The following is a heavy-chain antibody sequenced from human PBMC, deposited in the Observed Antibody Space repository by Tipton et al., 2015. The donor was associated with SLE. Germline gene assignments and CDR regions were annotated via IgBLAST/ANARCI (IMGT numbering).Heavy chain of an antibody. Sequence: TLSLTCTVSGGSISSYYWSWIRQPAGKGLEWIGRIYPTGNTNYNPSLKSRVTISIDRSKNQFSLNLSSVTAADTAVYYCARDGFTPWDSWGQGTLVTVSS. V-gene: IGHV4-4*07. J-gene: IGHJ4*02. D-gene: IGHD2-15*01. CDR2: IYPTGNT. CDR3: ARDGFTPWDS. CDR1: GGSISSYY.